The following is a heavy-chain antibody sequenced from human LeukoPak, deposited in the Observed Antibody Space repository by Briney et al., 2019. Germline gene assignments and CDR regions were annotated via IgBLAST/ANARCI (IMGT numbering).Heavy chain of an antibody. CDR3: AREPKDVLRFLGAFDI. D-gene: IGHD3-3*01. CDR1: GGTFSSYA. CDR2: IIPILGIA. Sequence: SVKVSCKASGGTFSSYAISWVRQAPGQGLEWMGRIIPILGIANYAQKFQGRVTITADKSTSTAYMELSSLRSEDTAVYYCAREPKDVLRFLGAFDIWGQGTMVTVSS. J-gene: IGHJ3*02. V-gene: IGHV1-69*04.